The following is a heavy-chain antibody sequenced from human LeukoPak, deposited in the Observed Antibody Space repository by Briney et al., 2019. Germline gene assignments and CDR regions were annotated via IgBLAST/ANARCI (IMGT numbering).Heavy chain of an antibody. V-gene: IGHV3-30*03. Sequence: GRSLRLSCVASGFTFSNYGMHWVRQAPGKGLEWVAVTSYDGSNKYYADSVKGRFTISRDNSKNTLYLQMNSLRAEDTAVYYCARDAARYGSGWYYDFWGQGTLVTVSS. CDR1: GFTFSNYG. CDR2: TSYDGSNK. CDR3: ARDAARYGSGWYYDF. D-gene: IGHD6-19*01. J-gene: IGHJ4*02.